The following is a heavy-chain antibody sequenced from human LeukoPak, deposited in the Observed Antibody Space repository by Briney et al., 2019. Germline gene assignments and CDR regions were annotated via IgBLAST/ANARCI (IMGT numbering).Heavy chain of an antibody. CDR1: GGLISSGSYY. CDR3: AGPDLANWGVRQGSEFDY. J-gene: IGHJ4*02. D-gene: IGHD7-27*01. Sequence: TSETLSLTCTVSGGLISSGSYYWSWIRQPPGKGLEWIGYIYYSGSTNYNPSLKSRVTISVDTSKNQFSLRLSSVTAADTAVYYCAGPDLANWGVRQGSEFDYWGQGTLVTVSS. V-gene: IGHV4-61*01. CDR2: IYYSGST.